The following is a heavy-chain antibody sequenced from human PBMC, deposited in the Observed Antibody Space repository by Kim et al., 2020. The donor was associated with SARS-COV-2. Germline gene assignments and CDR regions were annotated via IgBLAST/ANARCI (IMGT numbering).Heavy chain of an antibody. CDR1: GGSISSSDYY. CDR3: ARHGCIGGVCYFDP. CDR2: IYYTGTT. V-gene: IGHV4-39*01. D-gene: IGHD2-8*02. J-gene: IGHJ5*02. Sequence: SETLSLTCTVSGGSISSSDYYWGWIRQPPGKGLEWIGSIYYTGTTYYNPSLKSRVTISVDTSKNQFSLKLSSVTDATVYYCARHGCIGGVCYFDPWGQGT.